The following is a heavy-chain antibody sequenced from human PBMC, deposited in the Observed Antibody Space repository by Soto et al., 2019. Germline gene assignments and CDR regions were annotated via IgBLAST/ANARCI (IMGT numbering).Heavy chain of an antibody. D-gene: IGHD3-10*01. J-gene: IGHJ3*02. Sequence: QVQLVQSGAEVKKPGSSVKVSCKASGGTFSSYAISWVRQAPGQGLEWMGGIIPIFGTANYAQKFQGRVTITADESTSTAYMELRSLRSEDTAVYYCAREARPYGSGSNAFDIWGQGTMVTVSS. CDR2: IIPIFGTA. CDR1: GGTFSSYA. CDR3: AREARPYGSGSNAFDI. V-gene: IGHV1-69*01.